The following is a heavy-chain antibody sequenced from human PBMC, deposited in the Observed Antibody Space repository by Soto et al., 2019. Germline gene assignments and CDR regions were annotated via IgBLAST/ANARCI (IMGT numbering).Heavy chain of an antibody. D-gene: IGHD3-22*01. CDR2: INPNSGGT. Sequence: ASVKVSCKASGYTFTCYYMHWVRQSPGQGLEWMGWINPNSGGTNYAQKFQGWVTMTRDTSISTAYMELSRLRSDDTAVYYCARGETSYYYDSSGFYFDYWGQGTLVTVSS. CDR1: GYTFTCYY. J-gene: IGHJ4*02. V-gene: IGHV1-2*04. CDR3: ARGETSYYYDSSGFYFDY.